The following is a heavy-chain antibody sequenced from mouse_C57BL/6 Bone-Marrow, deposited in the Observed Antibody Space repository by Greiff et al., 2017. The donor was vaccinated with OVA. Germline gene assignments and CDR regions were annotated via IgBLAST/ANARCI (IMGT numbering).Heavy chain of an antibody. Sequence: QVQLQQPGAELVKPGASVKLSCKASGYTFTSYWMQWVKQRPGQGLEWIGEIDPSDSYTNYNQKFKGKATLTVDTSSSTAYMQLSSLTSEDSAVDYCARAGDYWGQGTTLTVSS. CDR1: GYTFTSYW. J-gene: IGHJ2*01. CDR2: IDPSDSYT. V-gene: IGHV1-50*01. CDR3: ARAGDY.